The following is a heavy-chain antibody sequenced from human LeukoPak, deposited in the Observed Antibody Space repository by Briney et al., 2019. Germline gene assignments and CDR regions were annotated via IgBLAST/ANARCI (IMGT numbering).Heavy chain of an antibody. D-gene: IGHD6-13*01. CDR3: ARDPIGSRWPYYFDY. CDR2: NNAGNGNT. J-gene: IGHJ4*02. Sequence: ASVKVSCKASGYTFTTYAMHWVRQAPGQRLEWMGWNNAGNGNTKYSQKFQARVTITRDTSASAAYMELSSLRSEDTAVYYCARDPIGSRWPYYFDYWGQGTLVTVSS. V-gene: IGHV1-3*01. CDR1: GYTFTTYA.